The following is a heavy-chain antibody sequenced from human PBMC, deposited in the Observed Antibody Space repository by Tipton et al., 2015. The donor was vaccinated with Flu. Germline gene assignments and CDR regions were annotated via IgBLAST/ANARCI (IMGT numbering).Heavy chain of an antibody. V-gene: IGHV1-69*09. CDR3: ASKGVAGRPYSYYGMDV. D-gene: IGHD6-19*01. CDR2: IIPILGIA. J-gene: IGHJ6*02. CDR1: GGTFSSYA. Sequence: QLVQSGAEVKKPGSSVKVSCKASGGTFSSYAISWVRQAPGQGLEWMGRIIPILGIANYAQKFQGRVTITADKSTSTAYMELSSLRSEDTAVYYCASKGVAGRPYSYYGMDVWGQGTTVTVSS.